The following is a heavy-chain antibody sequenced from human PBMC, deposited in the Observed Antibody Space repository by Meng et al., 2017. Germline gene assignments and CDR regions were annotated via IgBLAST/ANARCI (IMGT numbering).Heavy chain of an antibody. J-gene: IGHJ4*02. V-gene: IGHV4-34*01. CDR2: INHSGST. D-gene: IGHD2-15*01. CDR1: GGSFSGYY. Sequence: GQRQQGGAGLLTPSETLSLTCAVYGGSFSGYYWSWIRQPPGKGLEWIGEINHSGSTNYNPSLKSRVTISVDTSKNQFSLKLSSVTAADTAVYYCAREVVAALDYWGQGTLVTVSS. CDR3: AREVVAALDY.